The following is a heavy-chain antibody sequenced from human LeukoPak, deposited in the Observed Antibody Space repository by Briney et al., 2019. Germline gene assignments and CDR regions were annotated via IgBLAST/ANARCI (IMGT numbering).Heavy chain of an antibody. CDR2: INPNSGGT. V-gene: IGHV1-2*02. CDR1: GYTFTGYY. J-gene: IGHJ4*02. CDR3: ARGRGLNYYDSSGYGY. Sequence: GASVKVSCKASGYTFTGYYMHWVRQAPGQGLEWMGWINPNSGGTNYAQKFQGRVTMTRDTSISTAYMELSRLRSDDTAVYYCARGRGLNYYDSSGYGYWGQGTLVTVSS. D-gene: IGHD3-22*01.